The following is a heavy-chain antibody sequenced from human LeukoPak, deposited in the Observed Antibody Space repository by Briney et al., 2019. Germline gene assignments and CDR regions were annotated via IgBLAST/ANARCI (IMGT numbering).Heavy chain of an antibody. CDR1: GFTFSDYY. J-gene: IGHJ4*02. Sequence: PGVSLRLSCAASGFTFSDYYMSWIRQAPGKGLEWVSYISSSGSTIYYADSVKGRFTISRDNAKNSLYLQMNSLRAEDTAVYYCARGGKVVVAATDFDYWGQGTLVTVSS. V-gene: IGHV3-11*01. D-gene: IGHD2-15*01. CDR2: ISSSGSTI. CDR3: ARGGKVVVAATDFDY.